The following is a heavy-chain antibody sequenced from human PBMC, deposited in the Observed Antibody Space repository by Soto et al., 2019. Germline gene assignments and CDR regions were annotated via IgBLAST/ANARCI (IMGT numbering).Heavy chain of an antibody. CDR1: GGSISSYY. CDR2: IYYSGST. Sequence: SETLSLTCTVSGGSISSYYWSWIRQPPGKGLEWIGYIYYSGSTYYNPSLKSRVTISVDTSKNQFSLKLSSVTAADTAVYYCARDRAYCGGDCYSEYYFDYWGQGTLVTVSS. J-gene: IGHJ4*02. D-gene: IGHD2-21*02. CDR3: ARDRAYCGGDCYSEYYFDY. V-gene: IGHV4-59*12.